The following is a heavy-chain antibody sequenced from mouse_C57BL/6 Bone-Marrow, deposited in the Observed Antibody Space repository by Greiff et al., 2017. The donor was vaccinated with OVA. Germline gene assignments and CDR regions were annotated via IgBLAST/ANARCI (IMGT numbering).Heavy chain of an antibody. CDR2: IDPSDSYT. V-gene: IGHV1-59*01. CDR1: GYTFTSYW. J-gene: IGHJ4*01. CDR3: ARPFYGSSYVDYAMDY. Sequence: QVQLQQPGAELVRPGTSVKLSCKASGYTFTSYWMHWVKQRPGQGLEWIGVIDPSDSYTNYNQKFKGKATLTVDTSSSTAYMQISSLTSEYSAVYYCARPFYGSSYVDYAMDYWGQGTSVTVSS. D-gene: IGHD1-1*01.